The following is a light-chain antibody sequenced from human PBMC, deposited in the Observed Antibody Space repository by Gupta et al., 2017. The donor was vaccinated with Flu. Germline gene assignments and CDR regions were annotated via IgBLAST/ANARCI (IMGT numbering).Light chain of an antibody. CDR2: SNN. Sequence: QSVLTQPPSASGTPGQRVTISCSGSSSNIGTNYVYWYQQLPGTAPKLLIYSNNQRPSGVPDRFSGSKSGTSASLALSGLRSEDEAEDDCAVWDASLSGRVFGGGTKLTVL. J-gene: IGLJ3*02. CDR1: SSNIGTNY. CDR3: AVWDASLSGRV. V-gene: IGLV1-47*02.